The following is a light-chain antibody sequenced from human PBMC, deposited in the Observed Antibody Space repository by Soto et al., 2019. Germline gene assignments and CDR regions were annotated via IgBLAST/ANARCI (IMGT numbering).Light chain of an antibody. CDR3: QQHNTYPRT. CDR1: QSISSY. Sequence: MLITQAPSFRSSSLVYVGASGVGASQSISSYLNWYQQKPGKAPKLLIYDASTLESGVPSRFSGSGSGTEFTLTISSLQPDDFATYYCQQHNTYPRTFGHGTKVDIK. J-gene: IGKJ1*01. CDR2: DAS. V-gene: IGKV1-5*01.